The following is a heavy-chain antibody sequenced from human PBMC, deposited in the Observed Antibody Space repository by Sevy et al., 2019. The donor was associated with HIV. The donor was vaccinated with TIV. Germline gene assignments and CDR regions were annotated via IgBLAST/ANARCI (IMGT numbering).Heavy chain of an antibody. Sequence: PSVKVSCKASGYTFTGYYMHWVRQAPGQGLEWMGWINPNSGGTNYAQKFQGRVTMTRDTSISTAYMELSRLRSDDTAVYYCAREGRTQEVAPGHWGQGTLVTVSS. J-gene: IGHJ4*02. CDR3: AREGRTQEVAPGH. D-gene: IGHD2-15*01. CDR2: INPNSGGT. V-gene: IGHV1-2*02. CDR1: GYTFTGYY.